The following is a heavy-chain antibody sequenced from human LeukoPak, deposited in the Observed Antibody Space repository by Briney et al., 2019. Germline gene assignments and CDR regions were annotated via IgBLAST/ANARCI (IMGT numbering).Heavy chain of an antibody. J-gene: IGHJ4*02. D-gene: IGHD2-2*01. Sequence: PGRSLRLSCAASEFTFSSYAMHWVRQAPGKGLEWVAVISYDGSSEYYADSVKGRFTISRDNSKNTLYLQMNSLRGDDTAVYYCARTPPTDSSSTNCPLDYWSQGTLVTVSS. CDR1: EFTFSSYA. V-gene: IGHV3-30-3*01. CDR2: ISYDGSSE. CDR3: ARTPPTDSSSTNCPLDY.